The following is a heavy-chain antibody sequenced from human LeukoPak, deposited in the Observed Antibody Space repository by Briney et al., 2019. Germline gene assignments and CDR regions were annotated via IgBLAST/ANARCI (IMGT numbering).Heavy chain of an antibody. CDR1: GFTFSSYA. D-gene: IGHD4-17*01. CDR3: ANAVAGPYGFDY. CDR2: ISGNGDST. J-gene: IGHJ4*02. Sequence: GGSLRLSCAASGFTFSSYALSWVRQAPGKGLEWVSTISGNGDSTYYADSVKGRFTISRDNSKNTLYLQMNSLRAEDTGVYYCANAVAGPYGFDYWGQGTLVTVSS. V-gene: IGHV3-23*01.